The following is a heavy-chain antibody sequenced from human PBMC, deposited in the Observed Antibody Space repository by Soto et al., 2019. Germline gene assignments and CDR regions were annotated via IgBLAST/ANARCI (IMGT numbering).Heavy chain of an antibody. CDR1: GYAFSSYA. CDR2: INIGSGNT. D-gene: IGHD2-21*02. CDR3: ARDGGDCGYRLAYYYYIGMDV. V-gene: IGHV1-3*05. Sequence: QVQLVQSGAEEKKPEASVKVSCKASGYAFSSYAMHWVRQAPGQRLEWMGWINIGSGNTEYSQNFQDRITITRDTSARTVYMELSGLRSEDTAVYYCARDGGDCGYRLAYYYYIGMDVWGQGTTVTVSS. J-gene: IGHJ6*02.